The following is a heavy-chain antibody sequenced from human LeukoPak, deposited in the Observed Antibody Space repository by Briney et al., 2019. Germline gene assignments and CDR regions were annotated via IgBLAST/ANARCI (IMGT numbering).Heavy chain of an antibody. V-gene: IGHV4-39*01. Sequence: SETLSLTCTVSGGSISSSSYYWGWIRQPPGKGLEWIGSIYYSGSTYYNPSLKSRVTISVDASKNQFSLKLSSVTAADTAVYYCARRSVDSSGQFDYWGQGTLVTVSS. CDR3: ARRSVDSSGQFDY. CDR1: GGSISSSSYY. CDR2: IYYSGST. J-gene: IGHJ4*02. D-gene: IGHD3-22*01.